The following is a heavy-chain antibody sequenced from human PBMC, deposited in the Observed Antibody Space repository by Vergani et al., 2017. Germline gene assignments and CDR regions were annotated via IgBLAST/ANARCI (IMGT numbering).Heavy chain of an antibody. J-gene: IGHJ6*02. CDR2: INHSGST. CDR3: ARGDYDILTGYYNYYYYGMDV. V-gene: IGHV4-34*01. CDR1: GGSFSGYY. Sequence: QVQLQQWGAGLLKPSETLSLTCAVYGGSFSGYYWSWIRQPPGKGLEWIGEINHSGSTNYNPSLKSRVTISVDTSKNQFSLKLSSVTAADTAVYYCARGDYDILTGYYNYYYYGMDVWGQGTTITVSS. D-gene: IGHD3-9*01.